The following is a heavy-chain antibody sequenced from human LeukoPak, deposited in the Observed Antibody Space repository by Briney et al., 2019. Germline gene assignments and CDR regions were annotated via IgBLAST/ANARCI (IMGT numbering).Heavy chain of an antibody. Sequence: QSGGSLRLSCAASGFTFSSYAMHWVRQAPGKGLEWVAFIRYDGSNKYYADSVKGRFTISRDNSKNALYLQMNSLRAEDTAVYYCAAGKIALEYWGQGTLVTVSS. CDR3: AAGKIALEY. CDR2: IRYDGSNK. D-gene: IGHD6-13*01. CDR1: GFTFSSYA. J-gene: IGHJ4*02. V-gene: IGHV3-30*02.